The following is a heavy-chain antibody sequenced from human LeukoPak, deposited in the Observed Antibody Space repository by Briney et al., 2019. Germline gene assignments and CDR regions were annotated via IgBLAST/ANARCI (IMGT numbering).Heavy chain of an antibody. V-gene: IGHV3-9*01. CDR3: AKGGYCSGGSCYIDY. J-gene: IGHJ4*02. Sequence: PGRSLRLSCAASGFTFDDYAMHWVRQAPGKGLEWVSGISWNSGSIGYADSVKGRFTISRDNAKNSLYLQMNSLRAEDTALYYCAKGGYCSGGSCYIDYWGQGTLVTVSS. CDR1: GFTFDDYA. D-gene: IGHD2-15*01. CDR2: ISWNSGSI.